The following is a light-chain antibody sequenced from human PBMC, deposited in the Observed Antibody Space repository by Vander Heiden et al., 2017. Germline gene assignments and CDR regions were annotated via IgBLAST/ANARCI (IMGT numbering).Light chain of an antibody. V-gene: IGKV1-39*01. J-gene: IGKJ1*01. CDR1: QSISSY. CDR3: QQSYSTPRT. CDR2: DAS. Sequence: DIQMTQSPSSLSASVGDRVTITCRASQSISSYLNWYQHKPGKAPKVLIYDASSLQSGVPSRFSGSGSGTDFTLTIDSLQPEDFATYYWQQSYSTPRTFGQGTKGEIK.